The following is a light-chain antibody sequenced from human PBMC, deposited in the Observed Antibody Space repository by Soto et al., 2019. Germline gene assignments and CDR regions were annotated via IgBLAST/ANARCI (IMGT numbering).Light chain of an antibody. CDR3: QQYKNWPSWT. V-gene: IGKV3-15*01. CDR1: QSVSSN. Sequence: ELERTQSPATLSVSPGEGAKISSRASQSVSSNLAWYQQKPCQAPRLIIYSASTRATGIPARFSGSGSGTEFTLTISSLQSEDFAVYYCQQYKNWPSWTFGQGTKVDIK. J-gene: IGKJ1*01. CDR2: SAS.